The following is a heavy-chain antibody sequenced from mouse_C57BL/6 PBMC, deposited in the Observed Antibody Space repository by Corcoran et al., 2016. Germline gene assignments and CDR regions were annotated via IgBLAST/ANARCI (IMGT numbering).Heavy chain of an antibody. CDR2: INPNNGGT. D-gene: IGHD1-1*02. V-gene: IGHV1-18*01. CDR1: GYTFTDYN. CDR3: ARLWGLHWYFDV. J-gene: IGHJ1*03. Sequence: EVQLQQSGPELVKPGASLKIPCKASGYTFTDYNMDWVKQSHGNRLEWIGDINPNNGGTIYNQKFKVKATLTVDKSSSTAYMELRSLTSEDTAVYYGARLWGLHWYFDVWGTGTTVTVSS.